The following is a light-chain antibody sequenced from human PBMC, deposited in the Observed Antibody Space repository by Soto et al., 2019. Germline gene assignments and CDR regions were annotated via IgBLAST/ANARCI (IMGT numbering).Light chain of an antibody. J-gene: IGLJ2*01. CDR3: SSYTSGSTVV. CDR1: SSDVGGYNY. V-gene: IGLV2-14*01. CDR2: DVS. Sequence: QSALTQPASVSGSPGQSITISCTGTSSDVGGYNYVSWYQQHPGKVSKLMIYDVSNRPSGVSNRFSGSRSGNTASLSISGRQAEDEADYFCSSYTSGSTVVFGGGTKLTVL.